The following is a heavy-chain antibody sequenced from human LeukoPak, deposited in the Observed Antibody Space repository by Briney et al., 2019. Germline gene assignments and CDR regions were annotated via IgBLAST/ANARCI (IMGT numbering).Heavy chain of an antibody. CDR1: GGSFSGYY. CDR3: ARGCRLEY. V-gene: IGHV4-34*01. CDR2: INHSGST. J-gene: IGHJ4*02. Sequence: SETLSLTCAVYGGSFSGYYWIWIRQPPGKGLEWIGEINHSGSTNYNPSLKSRVTISVDTSKNQFSLKLSSVTAADTAVYYCARGCRLEYWGQGTLVTASS.